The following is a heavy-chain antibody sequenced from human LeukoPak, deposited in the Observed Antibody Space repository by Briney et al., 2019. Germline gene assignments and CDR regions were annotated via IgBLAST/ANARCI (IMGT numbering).Heavy chain of an antibody. Sequence: PGGSLRLSCTASGFTFGDYAMSWFRQAPGKGLEWVGFIRSKAYGGTTEYAASVKGRFTISRDDSKSIAYLQMNSLKTEDTAVYYCARDLGYCTNGVCHTRFDYWGQGTLVAVSS. CDR2: IRSKAYGGTT. D-gene: IGHD2-8*01. CDR1: GFTFGDYA. CDR3: ARDLGYCTNGVCHTRFDY. V-gene: IGHV3-49*03. J-gene: IGHJ4*02.